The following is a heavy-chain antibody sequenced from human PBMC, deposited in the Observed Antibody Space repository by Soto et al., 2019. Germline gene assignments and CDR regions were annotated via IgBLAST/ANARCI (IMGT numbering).Heavy chain of an antibody. D-gene: IGHD2-15*01. CDR2: VGDASSI. J-gene: IGHJ4*02. CDR3: AKDLRPDGRYDLDY. Sequence: GGSLRLSCAAYGFTFRTYAMNWVRQAPGKGLEWVAVVGDASSIDYADSVKGRFTISRDNSKNIMYLQMTSLKVEDTATYFCAKDLRPDGRYDLDYWGQRSPVTVSS. V-gene: IGHV3-23*03. CDR1: GFTFRTYA.